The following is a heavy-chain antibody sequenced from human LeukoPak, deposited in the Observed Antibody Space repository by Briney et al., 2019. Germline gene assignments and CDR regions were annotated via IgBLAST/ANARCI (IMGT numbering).Heavy chain of an antibody. CDR2: MNPNSGNT. J-gene: IGHJ4*02. Sequence: ASVKVSCKASGYTFTSYDINWVRQATGQGLEWMGWMNPNSGNTGYAQKLQGRVTMTTDTSTSTAYMELRSLRSDDTAVYYCARDPWELLRAPFDYWGQGTLVTVSS. D-gene: IGHD1-26*01. V-gene: IGHV1-8*01. CDR1: GYTFTSYD. CDR3: ARDPWELLRAPFDY.